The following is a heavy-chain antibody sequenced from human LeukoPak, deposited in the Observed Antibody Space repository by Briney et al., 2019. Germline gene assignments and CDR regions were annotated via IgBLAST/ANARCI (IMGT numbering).Heavy chain of an antibody. J-gene: IGHJ4*02. CDR1: GGSFSGYY. CDR2: INHSGST. D-gene: IGHD6-13*01. V-gene: IGHV4-34*01. Sequence: SETLSLTCAVYGGSFSGYYWSWIRQPPGKGLEWIGEINHSGSTNYNPSLKSRVTISVDTSKNQFSLKLSSVTAADTAVYDCARGWYSSSWYFYWGQGTQVTVSS. CDR3: ARGWYSSSWYFY.